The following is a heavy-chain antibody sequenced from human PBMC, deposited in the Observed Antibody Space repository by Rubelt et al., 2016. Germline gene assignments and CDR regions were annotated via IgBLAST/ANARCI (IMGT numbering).Heavy chain of an antibody. CDR2: IYYSGCT. J-gene: IGHJ4*02. CDR1: GGSISSGGYY. V-gene: IGHV4-31*03. Sequence: QLQLQESGPGLVKPSETLSLTCTVSGGSISSGGYYWSWIRQHQGKGLEWIGYIYYSGCTYYNPSLKSRVTISVATSKNQFSLKLSSVTAADTAVYYCARDRGGSYPFDYWGQGTLVTVSS. CDR3: ARDRGGSYPFDY. D-gene: IGHD1-26*01.